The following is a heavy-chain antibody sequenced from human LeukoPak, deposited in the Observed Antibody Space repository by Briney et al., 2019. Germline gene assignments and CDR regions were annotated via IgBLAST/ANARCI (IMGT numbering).Heavy chain of an antibody. CDR1: GYTFTSYY. V-gene: IGHV1-46*01. Sequence: ASVKVSCKASGYTFTSYYMHGVRQAPAQGLEWMGVSNPRGVGTNYAQKFQGRVTMTRDTSTTTVYMELSSLRSEDTAVYYCAREESGGYFDYWGEGTLVTVSS. J-gene: IGHJ4*02. CDR3: AREESGGYFDY. CDR2: SNPRGVGT. D-gene: IGHD2-15*01.